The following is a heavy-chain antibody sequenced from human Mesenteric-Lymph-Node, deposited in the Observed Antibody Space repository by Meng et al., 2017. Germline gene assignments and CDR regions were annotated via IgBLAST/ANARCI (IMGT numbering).Heavy chain of an antibody. V-gene: IGHV4-30-4*01. CDR1: GGSISSGDSY. CDR2: ISYSGST. CDR3: ARGYYDSSGYGYWYFDL. Sequence: VQLRGSGPGRVKPSQTLSLTCSVSGGSISSGDSYWSWIRQPPGKGLEWIGYISYSGSTYYNPSLKSRVTISVDTSKNQFSLKLSSVTAADTAVYYCARGYYDSSGYGYWYFDLWGRGTLVTVSS. D-gene: IGHD3-22*01. J-gene: IGHJ2*01.